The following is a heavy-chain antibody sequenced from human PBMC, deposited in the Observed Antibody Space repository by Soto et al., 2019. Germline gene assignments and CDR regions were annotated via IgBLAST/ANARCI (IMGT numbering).Heavy chain of an antibody. CDR3: AGGHSKSWFDP. J-gene: IGHJ5*02. V-gene: IGHV4-31*03. D-gene: IGHD3-16*01. CDR1: GGSISTDGYY. CDR2: IYYRGST. Sequence: QVQLQESGPGLVKPSQTLSLTCTVSGGSISTDGYYWSWIRQHPGKGLEWIGYIYYRGSTYYNPSLKSRVTIPLDTSKNEFSLKLSSVTAADTAVYYCAGGHSKSWFDPWGQGALVTVSS.